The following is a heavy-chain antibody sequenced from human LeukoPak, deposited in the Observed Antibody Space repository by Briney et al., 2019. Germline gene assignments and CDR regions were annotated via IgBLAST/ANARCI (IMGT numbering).Heavy chain of an antibody. CDR3: VRSPLLTYSSGYCDY. V-gene: IGHV4-39*07. Sequence: SETLSLTCTVSGDSISSSGYYWGWIRQPPGKGLEWIGLIHYSGSTYYNPSLKSRVTISVDTSKNHFSLKLSSVNAADTAVYYCVRSPLLTYSSGYCDYWGQGTLVTVSS. J-gene: IGHJ4*02. CDR2: IHYSGST. D-gene: IGHD3-22*01. CDR1: GDSISSSGYY.